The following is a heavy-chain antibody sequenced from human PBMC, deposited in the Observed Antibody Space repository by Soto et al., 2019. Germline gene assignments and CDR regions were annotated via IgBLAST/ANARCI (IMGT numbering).Heavy chain of an antibody. CDR3: AKDHYDFWSGYRDFAY. D-gene: IGHD3-3*01. CDR2: ISYDGSNK. V-gene: IGHV3-30*18. CDR1: GLTFSIYA. J-gene: IGHJ4*02. Sequence: PGGSLRLSCAASGLTFSIYAMHWVRQAPGKGLEWVAVISYDGSNKYYADSVKGRFTISRDNSKNTLYLQMNSLRAEDTAVYYCAKDHYDFWSGYRDFAYWGQGTLVTVSS.